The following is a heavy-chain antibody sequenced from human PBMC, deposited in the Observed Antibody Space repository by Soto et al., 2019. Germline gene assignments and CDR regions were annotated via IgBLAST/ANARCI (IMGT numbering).Heavy chain of an antibody. V-gene: IGHV3-9*01. J-gene: IGHJ3*02. CDR3: AKATEHTSWGDYAFDI. Sequence: GGSLRLSCAASGFTFDDHAMHWVRQAPGKGLEWVSGISWNSGSIGYADSVKGRFTISRDNAKNSLYLQMSSMRAEDTALYYCAKATEHTSWGDYAFDIWGQGTMVNVSS. CDR1: GFTFDDHA. D-gene: IGHD2-2*01. CDR2: ISWNSGSI.